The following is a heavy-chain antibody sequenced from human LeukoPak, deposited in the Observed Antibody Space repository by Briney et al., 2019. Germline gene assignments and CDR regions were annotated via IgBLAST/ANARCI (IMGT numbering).Heavy chain of an antibody. CDR2: ISSNGGST. Sequence: GGSLRLSCSASGFTFSSYAMHWVRQAPGKGLEYVSAISSNGGSTYYADSVKGRFTISRDNSKNTLYLQMSSLRAEDTAVYYCVKGRNWGPPLDYFDYWGQGTLVTVSS. CDR1: GFTFSSYA. J-gene: IGHJ4*02. V-gene: IGHV3-64D*06. D-gene: IGHD7-27*01. CDR3: VKGRNWGPPLDYFDY.